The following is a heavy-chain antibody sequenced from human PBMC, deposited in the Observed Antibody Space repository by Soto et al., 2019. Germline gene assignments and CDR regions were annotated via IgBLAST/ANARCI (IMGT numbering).Heavy chain of an antibody. CDR3: ARTTAVPNTLRSRYFFDY. Sequence: PSETLSLTCSVSGGSVSNKTYYWSWIRQPPGKGLEWIGYVYYSGTTNYNPSLKSRVTISVDLSKNQFSLRLSSVTTAGTALYYCARTTAVPNTLRSRYFFDYWGQGTLVTVSS. J-gene: IGHJ4*02. D-gene: IGHD4-17*01. CDR2: VYYSGTT. V-gene: IGHV4-61*01. CDR1: GGSVSNKTYY.